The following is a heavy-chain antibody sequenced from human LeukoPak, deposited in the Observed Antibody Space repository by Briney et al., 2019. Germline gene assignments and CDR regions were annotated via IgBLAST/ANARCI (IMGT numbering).Heavy chain of an antibody. J-gene: IGHJ3*02. CDR2: ISGSGGST. CDR3: ARDTYSSSWYGGDSFDI. V-gene: IGHV3-23*01. D-gene: IGHD6-13*01. CDR1: GFTFSSYA. Sequence: GGSLRLSCAASGFTFSSYAMSWVRQAPGKGLEWVSAISGSGGSTYYADSVKGRFTISRDNAKNSLYLQMNSLRAEDTAVYYCARDTYSSSWYGGDSFDIWGQGTMVTVSS.